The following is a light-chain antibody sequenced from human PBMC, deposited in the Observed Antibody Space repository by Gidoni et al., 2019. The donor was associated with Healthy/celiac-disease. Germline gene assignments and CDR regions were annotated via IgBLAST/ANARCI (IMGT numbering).Light chain of an antibody. Sequence: DIVMTQSPLSLPVTPGEPASISCRSSQSLLHSNGYNYLDWYLQKPGQSPQLLIYLGANRASGVPDRFSGSGSGTDVTLKISRVEAEDVGVYYCMQALQTPQLTFGGXTKVEIK. V-gene: IGKV2-28*01. CDR1: QSLLHSNGYNY. CDR2: LGA. CDR3: MQALQTPQLT. J-gene: IGKJ4*01.